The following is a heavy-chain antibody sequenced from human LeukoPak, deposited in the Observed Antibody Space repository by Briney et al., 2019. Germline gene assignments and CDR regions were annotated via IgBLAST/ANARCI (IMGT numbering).Heavy chain of an antibody. J-gene: IGHJ5*02. CDR2: IYYSGST. CDR3: AREIVAQNLFDP. V-gene: IGHV4-59*02. D-gene: IGHD2/OR15-2a*01. Sequence: PSESLSLTCTASGGSVSTYYRSWVRQPPGKGLEWIGYIYYSGSTNYKPSLKSRVTMSVDTSKNQFTLKLNTVTSADKAVYDCAREIVAQNLFDPWGQGTLVTVSS. CDR1: GGSVSTYY.